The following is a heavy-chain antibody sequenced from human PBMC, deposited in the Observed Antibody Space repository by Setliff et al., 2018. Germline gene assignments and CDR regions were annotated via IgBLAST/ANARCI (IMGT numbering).Heavy chain of an antibody. Sequence: PGGSLRLSCVASTFTFTKYAVTWVRQAPRKGLEWVSGGSTGKTDYADSVKGRFTMSRDSSTNTLYLQMNSLRGEDTAVYYCAKDLSSNTAASYFFDLWGQGTQVTVSS. J-gene: IGHJ4*02. V-gene: IGHV3-23*01. CDR3: AKDLSSNTAASYFFDL. D-gene: IGHD5-18*01. CDR2: GSTGKT. CDR1: TFTFTKYA.